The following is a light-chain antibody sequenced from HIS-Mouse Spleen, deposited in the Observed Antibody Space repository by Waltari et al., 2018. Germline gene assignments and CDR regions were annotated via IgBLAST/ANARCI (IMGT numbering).Light chain of an antibody. J-gene: IGKJ1*01. V-gene: IGKV3-20*01. CDR1: QSVSSSY. Sequence: EIVLSQSPGTLSLSPGERTILACRASQSVSSSYLAWYQQKPGQATRLLIYGASSRATGIPDRFSGSGSGTDFTLTISRLEPEDFAVYYCQQYGSSPRTFGQGTKVEIK. CDR3: QQYGSSPRT. CDR2: GAS.